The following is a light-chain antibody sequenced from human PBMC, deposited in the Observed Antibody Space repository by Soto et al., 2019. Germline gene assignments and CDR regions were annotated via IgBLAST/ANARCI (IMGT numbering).Light chain of an antibody. CDR1: QDISNY. J-gene: IGKJ2*01. CDR2: DAS. V-gene: IGKV1-33*01. Sequence: DIQMTQSPSSLSASVGDRVTITCQASQDISNYLNWYQQKPGKAPKLLIYDASNLETGVPSRFSGSGSGTDFTFTISSLQAEDIATYYCQQYANLPRYTFGQGTKLEIK. CDR3: QQYANLPRYT.